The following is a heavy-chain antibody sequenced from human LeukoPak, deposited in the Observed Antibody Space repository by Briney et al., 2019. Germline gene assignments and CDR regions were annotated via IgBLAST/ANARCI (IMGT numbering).Heavy chain of an antibody. Sequence: SETLSLTCTVSGGSISSYYWSWIRQPPGKGLEWIGYIYYSGSTNYNPSLKSRVTISVDTSRNQFSLKLSSVTAADTAVYYCARSRTTYYYYYMDVWGKGTTVTVSS. D-gene: IGHD4-17*01. CDR1: GGSISSYY. V-gene: IGHV4-59*01. J-gene: IGHJ6*03. CDR3: ARSRTTYYYYYMDV. CDR2: IYYSGST.